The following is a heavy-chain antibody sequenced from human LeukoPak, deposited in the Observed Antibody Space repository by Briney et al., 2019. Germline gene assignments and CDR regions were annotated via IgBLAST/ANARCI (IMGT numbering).Heavy chain of an antibody. V-gene: IGHV1-18*01. CDR1: AYTFTSYG. CDR3: VRDPSNTSGWYIYFDY. J-gene: IGHJ4*02. D-gene: IGHD6-19*01. Sequence: GASVKVSCKPSAYTFTSYGISWVRQAPGQGLEWMGWISTYNGDTKYAQKFQGRVTLTKDTPTSTAYMELRSLRSDDTAVYYCVRDPSNTSGWYIYFDYWGQGTLVTVSS. CDR2: ISTYNGDT.